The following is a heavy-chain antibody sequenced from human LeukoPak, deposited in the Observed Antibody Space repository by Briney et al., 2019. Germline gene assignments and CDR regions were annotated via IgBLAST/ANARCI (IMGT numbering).Heavy chain of an antibody. J-gene: IGHJ4*02. CDR2: IIPIFGTA. CDR1: GGTFSSYA. D-gene: IGHD5-24*01. V-gene: IGHV1-69*06. CDR3: ARGFRDGYNPGKKQSPYYFDY. Sequence: VASVKVSCKASGGTFSSYAISWVRQAPGQGLEWMGGIIPIFGTANYAQKFQGRVTITADKSTSTAYMELSSLRSEDTAVYYCARGFRDGYNPGKKQSPYYFDYWGQGTLVTVSS.